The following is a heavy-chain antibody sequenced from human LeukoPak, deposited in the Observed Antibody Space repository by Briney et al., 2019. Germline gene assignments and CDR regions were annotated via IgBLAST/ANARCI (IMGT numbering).Heavy chain of an antibody. J-gene: IGHJ4*02. CDR3: ARGDDFSGDH. V-gene: IGHV3-7*04. CDR2: IHPEGNEK. CDR1: GFTFSNFW. Sequence: GGSLRLSCATSGFTFSNFWMSWVRQAPGRGLEWVANIHPEGNEKYYVESVKGRFTISRDNARNLLFLQMNGLRVEDTDVYYCARGDDFSGDHWGQGTLVTVSS. D-gene: IGHD1-1*01.